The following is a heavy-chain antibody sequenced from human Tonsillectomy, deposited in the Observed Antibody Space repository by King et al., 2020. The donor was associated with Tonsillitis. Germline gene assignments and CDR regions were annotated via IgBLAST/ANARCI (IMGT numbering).Heavy chain of an antibody. CDR2: LSGSGGST. J-gene: IGHJ5*02. V-gene: IGHV3-23*04. D-gene: IGHD6-13*01. CDR1: GFTFSSYA. Sequence: VQLVESGGGLVQPGGSLRLSCAASGFTFSSYAMSWVRQAPGKGLEWVSALSGSGGSTHYADSVKGRFTISGDNSKNTVYLQMNSLRAEDPAVYYCAKVAGPSLYNWFDPWGQGTLVPVSS. CDR3: AKVAGPSLYNWFDP.